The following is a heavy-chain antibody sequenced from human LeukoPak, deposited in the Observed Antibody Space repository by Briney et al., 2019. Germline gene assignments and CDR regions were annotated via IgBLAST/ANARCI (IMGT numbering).Heavy chain of an antibody. Sequence: SETLSLTCAVYGESFSGYYWTWIRQPPGKGLEWIGQIHYSGGINYNPSLKSRVTISVDTSKNQFSLKLSSVTAADTAVYYCASRPFPFPCTSCSSSSAFYFDYWGQGTLVTVSS. J-gene: IGHJ4*02. CDR3: ASRPFPFPCTSCSSSSAFYFDY. V-gene: IGHV4-34*01. CDR1: GESFSGYY. D-gene: IGHD2-2*01. CDR2: IHYSGGI.